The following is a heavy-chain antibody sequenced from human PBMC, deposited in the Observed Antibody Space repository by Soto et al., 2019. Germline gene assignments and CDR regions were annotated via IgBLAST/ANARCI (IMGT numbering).Heavy chain of an antibody. CDR1: GGSFKSGSYS. CDR2: VYHTGRT. J-gene: IGHJ4*02. V-gene: IGHV4-61*01. CDR3: ARDFAYFDS. D-gene: IGHD3-3*01. Sequence: SETLSLTCPVSGGSFKSGSYSWSWIRQPPGKGLEWIGYVYHTGRTSYNPSLKSRVSISMDTSKNQFSLNLDSVTAADTAVYFCARDFAYFDSWGQGTLVTVSS.